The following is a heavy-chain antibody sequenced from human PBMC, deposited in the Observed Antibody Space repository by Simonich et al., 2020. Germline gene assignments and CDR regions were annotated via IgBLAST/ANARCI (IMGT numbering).Heavy chain of an antibody. CDR2: ISSSSSYI. D-gene: IGHD6-19*01. CDR1: GFTFSSYC. J-gene: IGHJ6*02. CDR3: ARWIAVAGTGAYGMDV. V-gene: IGHV3-21*01. Sequence: EVQLVESGGGLVKPGGSLRLSCAASGFTFSSYCMNWVRQAPGKGLVWVSSISSSSSYIYYADAMKGRFTISRENAKNSLYLQMTSLRAEDTAVYYCARWIAVAGTGAYGMDVWGQGTTVTVSS.